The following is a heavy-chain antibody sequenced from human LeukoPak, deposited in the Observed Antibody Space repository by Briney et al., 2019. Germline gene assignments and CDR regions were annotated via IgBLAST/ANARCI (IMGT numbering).Heavy chain of an antibody. CDR1: GFTVGSGR. Sequence: GGSLRLSCAASGFTVGSGRRMSWVRQAPGEGLEWISTIYSDDATNYGDSVKGRFTISRDNSRNTLDLQMNSLRVEDTAAYYCVRERFNNDYEAWGQGILVTVSS. CDR2: IYSDDAT. CDR3: VRERFNNDYEA. V-gene: IGHV3-53*01. J-gene: IGHJ5*02. D-gene: IGHD3-22*01.